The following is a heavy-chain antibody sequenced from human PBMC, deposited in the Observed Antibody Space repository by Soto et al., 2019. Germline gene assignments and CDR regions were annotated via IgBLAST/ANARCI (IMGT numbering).Heavy chain of an antibody. CDR3: ARAIKSGYSYGEVV. V-gene: IGHV5-10-1*01. CDR2: IDPSDSYT. CDR1: GYIFTSYW. D-gene: IGHD5-18*01. Sequence: GESLKISCNGSGYIFTSYWISWGRQMPGKGLEWMGRIDPSDSYTNYSPSFQGHVTISADKSISTAYLQWSSLKASDTAMYYCARAIKSGYSYGEVVWGRGTLVTVSS. J-gene: IGHJ4*02.